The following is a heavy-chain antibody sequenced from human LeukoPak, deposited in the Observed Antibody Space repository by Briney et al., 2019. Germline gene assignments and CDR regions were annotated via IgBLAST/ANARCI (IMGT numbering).Heavy chain of an antibody. D-gene: IGHD2-21*02. CDR3: ARATAGFDY. V-gene: IGHV4-59*12. Sequence: SDTLSLTCTVSGGSISSYYWSWIRQPPGKGLEWIGLIYYSGSTNYNPSLKSRVTISVDTSKNQFSLKLSSVTAADPAVYYCARATAGFDYWGQGTLVTVSS. CDR2: IYYSGST. J-gene: IGHJ4*02. CDR1: GGSISSYY.